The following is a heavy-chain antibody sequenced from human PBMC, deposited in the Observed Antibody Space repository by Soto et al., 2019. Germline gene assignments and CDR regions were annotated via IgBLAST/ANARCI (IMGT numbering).Heavy chain of an antibody. V-gene: IGHV3-21*01. CDR1: GFTFSSYS. CDR2: ISGSGNYT. D-gene: IGHD4-4*01. CDR3: AREGINNYNEYYFDS. Sequence: VQLVESGGGLVKPGGSLRLSCAASGFTFSSYSMNWVRQAPEKGLEWVSSISGSGNYTHYADFLRGRFTISRDNAKTSLYLQMNSLRAEDTAVYYCAREGINNYNEYYFDSWGQGTVVTVSS. J-gene: IGHJ4*02.